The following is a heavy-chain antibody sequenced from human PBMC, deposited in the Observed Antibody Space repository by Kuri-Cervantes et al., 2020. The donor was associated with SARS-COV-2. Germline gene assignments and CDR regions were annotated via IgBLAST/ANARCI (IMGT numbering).Heavy chain of an antibody. V-gene: IGHV3-23*01. Sequence: GGSLRLSCAVSGFPFSDYAMSWVRQAPGKGLEWVSGIGGSGGNTYYADSVKGRFTISRDNSKNTLYLQMTSLSAGDTAIYYRAKAGGIEIPAATNWFDPWGQGTLVTVSS. CDR3: AKAGGIEIPAATNWFDP. CDR2: IGGSGGNT. D-gene: IGHD2-2*01. CDR1: GFPFSDYA. J-gene: IGHJ5*02.